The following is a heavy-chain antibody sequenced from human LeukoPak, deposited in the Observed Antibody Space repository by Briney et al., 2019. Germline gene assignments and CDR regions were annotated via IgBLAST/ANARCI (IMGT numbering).Heavy chain of an antibody. CDR1: GYTFTASY. D-gene: IGHD2-8*01. V-gene: IGHV1-2*06. Sequence: ASVKVSSKASGYTFTASYMQWARQAPGQGLEWMGRINPSNGDTEYEQKFQGRVTMTRDTSISTVYMELSRLTSDDTAVYYCARSSYGMDVWGQGTTVTVSS. J-gene: IGHJ6*02. CDR3: ARSSYGMDV. CDR2: INPSNGDT.